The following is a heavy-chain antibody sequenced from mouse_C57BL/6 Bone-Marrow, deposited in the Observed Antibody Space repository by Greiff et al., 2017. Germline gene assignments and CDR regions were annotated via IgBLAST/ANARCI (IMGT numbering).Heavy chain of an antibody. CDR1: GFTFSDYY. J-gene: IGHJ3*01. V-gene: IGHV5-12*01. CDR3: ARTMGQTGTAWFAY. D-gene: IGHD4-1*01. CDR2: ISNGGGST. Sequence: EVQVVESGGGLVQPGGSLKLSCAASGFTFSDYYMYWVRQTPEKRLEWVAYISNGGGSTYYPDTVKGRFTISRDNAKNTLYLQMSRLKSEDTAMYYCARTMGQTGTAWFAYWGQGTLVTVSA.